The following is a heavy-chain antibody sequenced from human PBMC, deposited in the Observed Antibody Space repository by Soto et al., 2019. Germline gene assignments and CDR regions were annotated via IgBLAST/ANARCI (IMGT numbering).Heavy chain of an antibody. V-gene: IGHV1-69*01. D-gene: IGHD2-15*01. CDR3: ARAREDKDRLWPPKNYYGMDV. J-gene: IGHJ6*02. CDR2: IIPIFGTA. Sequence: QVQLVQSGAEVKKPGSSVKVSCKASGGTFSSYAISWVRQAPGQGLEWMGGIIPIFGTANYAQKFQGRVTITPDESKSTAYMELSSLRPEDTAVYYYARAREDKDRLWPPKNYYGMDVWGQGTTVTVSS. CDR1: GGTFSSYA.